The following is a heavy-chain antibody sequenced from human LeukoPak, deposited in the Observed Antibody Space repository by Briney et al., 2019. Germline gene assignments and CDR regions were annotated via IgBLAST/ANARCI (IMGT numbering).Heavy chain of an antibody. D-gene: IGHD2-15*01. CDR1: GGSINNYY. J-gene: IGHJ3*02. V-gene: IGHV4-4*07. CDR2: IYTRGST. Sequence: SETPSLTCTVSGGSINNYYWSWIRQPAGKGLEWIGRIYTRGSTNYNPSLKSRVTMSVDTSKNQFSLKLSSVTAADTAVYYCARGRYCSADICSGGDAFDIWGQGTMVSVSS. CDR3: ARGRYCSADICSGGDAFDI.